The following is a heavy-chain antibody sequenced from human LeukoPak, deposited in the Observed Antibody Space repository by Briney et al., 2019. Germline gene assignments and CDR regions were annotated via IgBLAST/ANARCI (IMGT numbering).Heavy chain of an antibody. CDR3: AKGSRGYNPTDDY. D-gene: IGHD1-14*01. V-gene: IGHV3-48*03. CDR1: GFTFSSYE. CDR2: ISSGGSTI. Sequence: GGSLRLSCAASGFTFSSYEMNWVRQAPGKGLEWVSYISSGGSTIYYADSVKGRFTISRGNSKNTLYLQMNSLRAEDTAVYYCAKGSRGYNPTDDYWGQGTLVTVSS. J-gene: IGHJ4*02.